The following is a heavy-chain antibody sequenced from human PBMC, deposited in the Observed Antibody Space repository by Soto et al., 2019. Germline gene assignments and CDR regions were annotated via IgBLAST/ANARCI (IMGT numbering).Heavy chain of an antibody. CDR1: GFTFSSYG. V-gene: IGHV3-33*01. D-gene: IGHD6-19*01. CDR3: ARNLIAVAVRAFDI. CDR2: IWYDGSNK. Sequence: PGGSLRLSCAASGFTFSSYGMHWVRQAPGKGLEWVAVIWYDGSNKYYADSVKGRFTISRDNSKNTLYLQMNSLRAEDTAVYYCARNLIAVAVRAFDIWGQGTMVTVSS. J-gene: IGHJ3*02.